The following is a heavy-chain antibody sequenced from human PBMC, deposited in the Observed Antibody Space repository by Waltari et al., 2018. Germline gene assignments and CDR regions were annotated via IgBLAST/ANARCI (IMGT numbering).Heavy chain of an antibody. V-gene: IGHV2-5*01. D-gene: IGHD3-22*01. CDR1: GFSLSTSGVG. CDR2: IYWNDDK. CDR3: ALYDSSGYQNRDAFDI. Sequence: QITLKESGPTLVKPTQTLTLTCTFSGFSLSTSGVGLGWIRPPPGKALEWLALIYWNDDKRYSPSLKSRLTITKDTSKNQVVLTMTNMDPVDTATYYCALYDSSGYQNRDAFDIWGQGTMVTVSS. J-gene: IGHJ3*02.